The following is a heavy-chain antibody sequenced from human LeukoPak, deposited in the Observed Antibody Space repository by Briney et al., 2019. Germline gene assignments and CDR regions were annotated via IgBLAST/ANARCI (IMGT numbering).Heavy chain of an antibody. D-gene: IGHD5-18*01. CDR2: ISWNSGSI. V-gene: IGHV3-9*01. CDR3: AKGLDTFAYAFDI. CDR1: GFTFDDYA. Sequence: GGSLRLSCAASGFTFDDYAMHWVRQAPGKGLEWVSGISWNSGSIGYADSVKGRFTISRDNAKNSLYLQMNSLRAEDTALYYCAKGLDTFAYAFDIWGQGTMVTVSS. J-gene: IGHJ3*02.